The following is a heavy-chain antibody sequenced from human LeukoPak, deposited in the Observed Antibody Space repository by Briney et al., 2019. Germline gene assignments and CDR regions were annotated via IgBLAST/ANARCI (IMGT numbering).Heavy chain of an antibody. Sequence: GGSLRLSCAASGFTFSSYSMNWVRQAPGKGLEWVSSISSSSSYICYADSVKGRFTISRDNAKNSLYLQMNSLRAEDTAVYYCARDRGGSSSLDYWGQGTLVTVSS. CDR3: ARDRGGSSSLDY. V-gene: IGHV3-21*01. CDR2: ISSSSSYI. D-gene: IGHD6-13*01. CDR1: GFTFSSYS. J-gene: IGHJ4*02.